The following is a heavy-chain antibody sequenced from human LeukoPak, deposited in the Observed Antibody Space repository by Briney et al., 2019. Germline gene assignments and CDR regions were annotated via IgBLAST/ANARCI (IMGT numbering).Heavy chain of an antibody. V-gene: IGHV1-18*01. CDR3: ARGYYYGSGRYYNGFDP. D-gene: IGHD3-10*01. CDR1: GYTFSSYG. J-gene: IGHJ5*02. CDR2: ISAYNGNT. Sequence: ASVKVSCKASGYTFSSYGITWVRQAPGQGLEWMGWISAYNGNTKYAQKLQGRVTMTTDTSTSTAYMELRSLRSDDTAVYYCARGYYYGSGRYYNGFDPWGQGILATVSS.